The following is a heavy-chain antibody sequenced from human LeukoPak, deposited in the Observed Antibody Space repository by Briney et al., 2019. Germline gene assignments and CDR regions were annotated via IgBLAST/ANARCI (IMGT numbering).Heavy chain of an antibody. V-gene: IGHV4-61*08. D-gene: IGHD5-12*01. CDR3: ARRIVATNYYGMDV. Sequence: SETLSLTCTVSGGSISSGGYYWSWIRQDPGKGLEWIGYIYYSGSTNYNPSLKSRVTISVDTSKNQFSLKLSSVTAADTAVYYCARRIVATNYYGMDVWGQGTTVTVSS. CDR2: IYYSGST. CDR1: GGSISSGGYY. J-gene: IGHJ6*02.